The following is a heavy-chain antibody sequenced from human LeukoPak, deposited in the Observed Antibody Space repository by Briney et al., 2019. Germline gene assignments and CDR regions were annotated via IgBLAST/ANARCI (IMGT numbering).Heavy chain of an antibody. J-gene: IGHJ5*02. CDR3: ARGDWFTWFDP. CDR2: INHSGST. D-gene: IGHD3-9*01. CDR1: GGSFSGYY. Sequence: SETLSLTCAVYGGSFSGYYWSWIRQPPGKGLEWIGEINHSGSTNYNPSLKSRVTISVDTSKNQFYLKLSSVTAADTAVYYCARGDWFTWFDPWGQGTLITVSS. V-gene: IGHV4-34*01.